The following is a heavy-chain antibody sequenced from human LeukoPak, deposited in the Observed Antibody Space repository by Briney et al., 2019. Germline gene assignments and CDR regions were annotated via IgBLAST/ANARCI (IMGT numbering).Heavy chain of an antibody. V-gene: IGHV1-46*01. CDR3: ARDGTTVTTTRYYYYGMDV. Sequence: ASVKVSCKASGYTFTSYYMHWVRQAPGQGLEWMGIINPSGGSTSYAQKFQGRVTMTRDTSTSTVYMELSSLRSEDTAVYYCARDGTTVTTTRYYYYGMDVWGQGTTVTVSS. CDR2: INPSGGST. D-gene: IGHD4-17*01. CDR1: GYTFTSYY. J-gene: IGHJ6*02.